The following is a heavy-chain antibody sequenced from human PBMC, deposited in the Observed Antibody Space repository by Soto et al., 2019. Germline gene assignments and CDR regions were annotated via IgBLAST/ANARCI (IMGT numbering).Heavy chain of an antibody. D-gene: IGHD3-10*01. J-gene: IGHJ4*02. Sequence: GGSLRLSCAASGFTFSDYYMSWIRQAPGKGLEWVSYISSSSSYTNYADSVKGRFTISRDNAKNSLYLQMNSLRAEDTAVYYCARDFMVRGVSDFRVYWGQGTLVTSPQ. CDR2: ISSSSSYT. CDR1: GFTFSDYY. CDR3: ARDFMVRGVSDFRVY. V-gene: IGHV3-11*06.